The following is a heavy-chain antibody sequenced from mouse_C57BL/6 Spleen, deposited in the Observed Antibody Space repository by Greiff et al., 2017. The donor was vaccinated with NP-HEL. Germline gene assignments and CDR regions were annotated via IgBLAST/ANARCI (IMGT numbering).Heavy chain of an antibody. Sequence: VQLQQSGPELVKPGASVKISCKASGYSFTGYYMNWVKQSPEKSLEWIGEINPSTGGTTYNQKFKAKATLTVDKSSSTAYMQLKSLTSEDSAVYYCARSGDYDSWFVYWGQGTLVTVSA. V-gene: IGHV1-42*01. CDR1: GYSFTGYY. CDR2: INPSTGGT. CDR3: ARSGDYDSWFVY. J-gene: IGHJ3*01. D-gene: IGHD2-4*01.